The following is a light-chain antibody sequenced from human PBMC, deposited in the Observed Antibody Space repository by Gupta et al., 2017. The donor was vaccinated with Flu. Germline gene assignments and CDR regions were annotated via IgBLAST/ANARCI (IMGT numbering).Light chain of an antibody. Sequence: PSSLAASVGDRVTITCRASQSISRWVAWYQQKPEKAPKLVIDAASILQSGVPSRCSGSRSGTDFTLTITNLQPEDFATYYCQQYMRYPFTFGPGTKVDIK. CDR2: AAS. J-gene: IGKJ3*01. CDR3: QQYMRYPFT. CDR1: QSISRW. V-gene: IGKV1D-16*01.